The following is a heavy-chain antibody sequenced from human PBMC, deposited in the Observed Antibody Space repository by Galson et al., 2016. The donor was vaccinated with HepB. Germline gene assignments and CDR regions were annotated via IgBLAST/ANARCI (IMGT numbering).Heavy chain of an antibody. D-gene: IGHD2-21*02. CDR1: GGSVSSGSYF. Sequence: SETLSLTCTVSGGSVSSGSYFWSWIRQPPGKGLEWIGNIYYSGSTNYNPSLKSRVTMSVDTSTNQFSLKLSSVTAADTAVYYCARMRVTDAFDIWGQGTLVTVSS. CDR3: ARMRVTDAFDI. J-gene: IGHJ3*02. CDR2: IYYSGST. V-gene: IGHV4-61*01.